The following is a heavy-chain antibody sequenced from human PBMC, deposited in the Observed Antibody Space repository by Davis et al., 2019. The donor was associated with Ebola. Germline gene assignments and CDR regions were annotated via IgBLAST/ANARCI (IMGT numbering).Heavy chain of an antibody. CDR3: TTHHYDFWSGYDPFDY. CDR1: GFTFSNAW. V-gene: IGHV3-15*01. CDR2: IKSKTDGGTT. D-gene: IGHD3-3*01. Sequence: PGGSLRLSCAASGFTFSNAWMSWVRQAPGKGLEWVGRIKSKTDGGTTDYAAPVKGRFTISRDDSKNTLYLQMNSLKTEDTAVYYCTTHHYDFWSGYDPFDYWGQGTLVTVSS. J-gene: IGHJ4*02.